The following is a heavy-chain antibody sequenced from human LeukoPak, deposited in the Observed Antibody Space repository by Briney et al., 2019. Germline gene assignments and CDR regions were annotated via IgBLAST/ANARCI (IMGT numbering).Heavy chain of an antibody. Sequence: SVKVSCKASGGTFSSYAISWVRQAPGQGLEWMGGIIPIFGTANYAQKFQGRVTMARDTSISTAFMELSRLRSDDTAVYYCAPASTYASGTYYDYWGQGTLVTVSS. D-gene: IGHD3-10*01. CDR3: APASTYASGTYYDY. CDR1: GGTFSSYA. J-gene: IGHJ4*02. V-gene: IGHV1-69*05. CDR2: IIPIFGTA.